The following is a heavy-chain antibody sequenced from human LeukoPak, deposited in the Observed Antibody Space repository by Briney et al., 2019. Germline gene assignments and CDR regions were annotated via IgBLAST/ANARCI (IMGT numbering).Heavy chain of an antibody. Sequence: GGSLRLSCAASGFTFSSHWMQCVRQVPGKGLVWVSRINSDGSDTNYADSVKGRFTISRDNAKNTVYLQMNSLRVEDTAVYYCARGSHHFDSWGQGTLVTVSS. CDR1: GFTFSSHW. V-gene: IGHV3-74*01. CDR3: ARGSHHFDS. J-gene: IGHJ5*01. CDR2: INSDGSDT.